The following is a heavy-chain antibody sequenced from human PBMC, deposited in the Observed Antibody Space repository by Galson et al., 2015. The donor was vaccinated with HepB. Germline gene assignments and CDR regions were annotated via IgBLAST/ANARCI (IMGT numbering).Heavy chain of an antibody. D-gene: IGHD3-22*01. J-gene: IGHJ3*02. CDR2: ISGSGGST. CDR3: AKGGYYDSSGYYSGAFDI. Sequence: SLRLSCAASGFTFSSYAMSWVRQAPGKGLEWVSAISGSGGSTYYADSVKGRFTISRDNSKNTLYLQMNSLRAEDTAVYYCAKGGYYDSSGYYSGAFDIWGQGTMVTVSS. V-gene: IGHV3-23*01. CDR1: GFTFSSYA.